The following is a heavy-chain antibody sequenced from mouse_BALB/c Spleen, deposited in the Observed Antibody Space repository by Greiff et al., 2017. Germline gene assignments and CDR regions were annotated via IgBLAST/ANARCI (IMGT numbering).Heavy chain of an antibody. CDR1: GYSITSDYA. CDR2: ISYSGST. V-gene: IGHV3-2*02. J-gene: IGHJ3*01. D-gene: IGHD1-2*01. Sequence: EVKLQQSGPGLVKPSQSLSLTCTVTGYSITSDYAWNWIRQFPGNKLEWMGYISYSGSTSYNPSLKSRISITRDTSKNQFFLQLNSVTTEDTATYYCAREGIGALRPFAYWGQGTLVTVSA. CDR3: AREGIGALRPFAY.